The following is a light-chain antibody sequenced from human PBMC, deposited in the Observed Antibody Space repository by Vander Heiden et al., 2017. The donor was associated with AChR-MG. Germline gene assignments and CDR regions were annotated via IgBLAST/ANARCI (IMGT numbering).Light chain of an antibody. CDR3: SSYTSSSTLLV. V-gene: IGLV2-14*01. CDR1: SSDVGGYNY. Sequence: QSALTQPASVSGSPGQSITISCTGTSSDVGGYNYVSWYQQHPGKAPKLMIYDVSNRPSGVSNRFYGSKSGNTASLTISGLQAEDEADYYCSSYTSSSTLLVFGTGTKVTVL. CDR2: DVS. J-gene: IGLJ1*01.